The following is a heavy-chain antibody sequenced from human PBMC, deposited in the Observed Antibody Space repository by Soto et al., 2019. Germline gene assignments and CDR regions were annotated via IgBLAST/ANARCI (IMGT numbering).Heavy chain of an antibody. J-gene: IGHJ6*02. CDR1: GYTFSGYY. CDR3: ARSLTEGYCTITGCYTRPLYGMDV. V-gene: IGHV1-2*02. CDR2: INPNSGGT. D-gene: IGHD2-2*02. Sequence: AAVEVSCEASGYTFSGYYIHWLRQAPGQGLEWMGWINPNSGGTNYAQKFPGRVTVTRDTPTSTAYMELSRLTSDDTAVYYCARSLTEGYCTITGCYTRPLYGMDVWGQGTTVTVSS.